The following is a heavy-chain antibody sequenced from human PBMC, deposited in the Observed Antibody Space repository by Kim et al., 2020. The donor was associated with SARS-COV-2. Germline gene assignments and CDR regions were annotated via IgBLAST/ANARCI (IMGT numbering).Heavy chain of an antibody. CDR2: K. V-gene: IGHV3-7*01. CDR3: ATGVRTPLDY. Sequence: KMYVDSVKGRFTISRDSAKNSLYLQVSSLRAEDTAVYYCATGVRTPLDYWGQGTLVTVSS. J-gene: IGHJ4*02.